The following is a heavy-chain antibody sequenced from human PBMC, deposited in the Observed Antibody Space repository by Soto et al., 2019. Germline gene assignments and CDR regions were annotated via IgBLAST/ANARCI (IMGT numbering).Heavy chain of an antibody. V-gene: IGHV3-33*08. J-gene: IGHJ4*02. D-gene: IGHD5-18*01. CDR2: IWYDGSNK. CDR1: GFTFSSYA. CDR3: ARDSNTAMDQPFDY. Sequence: PGGSLRLSCAASGFTFSSYAMSWVRQAPGKGLEWVAVIWYDGSNKYYADSVKGRFTISRDNSKNTLYLQMNSLRAEDTAVYYCARDSNTAMDQPFDYWGQGTLVTVSS.